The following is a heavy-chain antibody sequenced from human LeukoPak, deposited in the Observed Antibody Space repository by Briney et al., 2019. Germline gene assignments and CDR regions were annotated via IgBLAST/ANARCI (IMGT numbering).Heavy chain of an antibody. CDR2: IYPGDSDT. J-gene: IGHJ4*02. D-gene: IGHD3-22*01. Sequence: GESLKISCKGPGYSFTSYWIGWVRQMPGKGLGWMGIIYPGDSDTRYSPSFQGQVTISADKSISTAYLQWSSLKASDTAMYYCARRHYYDSSGYYYEYWGQGTLVTVSS. CDR1: GYSFTSYW. CDR3: ARRHYYDSSGYYYEY. V-gene: IGHV5-51*01.